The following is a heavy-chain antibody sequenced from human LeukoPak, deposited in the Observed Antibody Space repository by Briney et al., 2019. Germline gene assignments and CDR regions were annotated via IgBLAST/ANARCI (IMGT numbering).Heavy chain of an antibody. CDR3: ARARTVTTVVFVY. Sequence: GGSLRLSCAASGFTFSSYLMSWVRQAPEQGLEGVADIKQDVSEQYYVDSVKGRFTISRDNVKNSLSLQMNSLSAEDTAVYYCARARTVTTVVFVYWGQGPLVTVSS. J-gene: IGHJ1*01. D-gene: IGHD4-11*01. V-gene: IGHV3-7*01. CDR1: GFTFSSYL. CDR2: IKQDVSEQ.